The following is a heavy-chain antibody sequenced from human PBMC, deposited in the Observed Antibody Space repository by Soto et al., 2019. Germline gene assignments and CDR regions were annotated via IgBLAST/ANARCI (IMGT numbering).Heavy chain of an antibody. Sequence: GGALRPSCAAPWFTFSDHYMRWIPQAPGNGLEWVSYISSSGSTIYYADSVKGRFTISRDNAKNSLYLQMNSLRAEDTAVYYCARDFYGDGIDYWGQGTLVTVSS. CDR1: WFTFSDHY. V-gene: IGHV3-11*01. CDR2: ISSSGSTI. CDR3: ARDFYGDGIDY. D-gene: IGHD4-17*01. J-gene: IGHJ4*02.